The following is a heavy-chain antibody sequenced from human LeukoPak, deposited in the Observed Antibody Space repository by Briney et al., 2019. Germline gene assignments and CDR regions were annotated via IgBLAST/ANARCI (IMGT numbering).Heavy chain of an antibody. CDR2: IFHSGTT. Sequence: SETLSLTCTVSGDSISSYYWTWIRQPPGKGLEWIGYIFHSGTTSYNPSPKSRVTISIDTSNNQFSLKLNSVTAADTAVYYCARHGAVAISYSFDIWGQGTMVTVSS. CDR3: ARHGAVAISYSFDI. V-gene: IGHV4-59*08. CDR1: GDSISSYY. J-gene: IGHJ3*02. D-gene: IGHD3-3*01.